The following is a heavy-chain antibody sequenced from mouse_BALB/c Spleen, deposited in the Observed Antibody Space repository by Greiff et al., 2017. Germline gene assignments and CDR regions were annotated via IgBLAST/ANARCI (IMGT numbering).Heavy chain of an antibody. CDR2: ISYSGST. D-gene: IGHD2-3*01. CDR1: GYSITSDYA. CDR3: ARRLLGFDY. J-gene: IGHJ2*01. V-gene: IGHV3-2*02. Sequence: EVQLQESGPGLVKPSQSLSLTCTVTGYSITSDYAWNWIRQFPGNKLEWMGYISYSGSTSYNPSLKSRISITRDTSKNQFFLQLNSVTTEDTATYYCARRLLGFDYWGQGTTLTVSS.